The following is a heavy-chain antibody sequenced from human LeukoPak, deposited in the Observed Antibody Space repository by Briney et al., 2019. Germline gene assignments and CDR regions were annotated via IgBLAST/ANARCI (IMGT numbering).Heavy chain of an antibody. Sequence: SETLSLTCAVYGWSFSGYYWSWIRQPPGKGLERIGEINHSESTYYNPSLKSLLTTSVNKSNNQFSLKLSSVTAADTAVYYCARDARGYTYGSGGTFGYWGQGILVTVSS. CDR1: GWSFSGYY. CDR3: ARDARGYTYGSGGTFGY. D-gene: IGHD5-18*01. CDR2: INHSEST. V-gene: IGHV4-34*01. J-gene: IGHJ4*02.